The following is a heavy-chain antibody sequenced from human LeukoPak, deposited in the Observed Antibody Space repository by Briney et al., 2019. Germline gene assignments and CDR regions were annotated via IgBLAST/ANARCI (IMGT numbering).Heavy chain of an antibody. CDR2: ISGSGGST. D-gene: IGHD3-22*01. CDR1: GFTFSSYA. V-gene: IGHV3-23*01. Sequence: GGSLGLSCAASGFTFSSYAMTWVRQAPGKGLEWVSAISGSGGSTYYADSVKGRFTISRDNSKNTLYLQMNSLRAEDTAVYYCAKARGPYYDSSGYYGGEYYFDYWGQGTLVTVSS. J-gene: IGHJ4*02. CDR3: AKARGPYYDSSGYYGGEYYFDY.